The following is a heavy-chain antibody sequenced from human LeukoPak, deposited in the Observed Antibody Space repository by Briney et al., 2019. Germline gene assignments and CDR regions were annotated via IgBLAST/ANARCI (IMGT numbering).Heavy chain of an antibody. CDR3: ARDGDYGGNSFDY. V-gene: IGHV4-59*12. J-gene: IGHJ4*02. CDR1: GGSISSYY. D-gene: IGHD4-23*01. CDR2: IYYSGST. Sequence: SETLSLTCTVSGGSISSYYWSWIRQPPGKGLEWIGYIYYSGSTNYNPSLKSRVTMSVDTSKNQFSLKLSSVTAADTAVYYCARDGDYGGNSFDYWGQGTLVTVSS.